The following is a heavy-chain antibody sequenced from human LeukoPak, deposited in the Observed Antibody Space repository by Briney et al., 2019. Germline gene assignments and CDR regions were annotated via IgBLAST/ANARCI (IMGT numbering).Heavy chain of an antibody. D-gene: IGHD4-17*01. J-gene: IGHJ4*02. Sequence: GRSLRHSCAASGFTFSSYGMHWVRQAPGKGLEWVAVISYDGSNKYYADSVKGRFTISRDNSKNTLYLQMNSLRAEDTAVYYCARQYGDYVVGYFDYWGQGTLVTVSS. CDR3: ARQYGDYVVGYFDY. CDR1: GFTFSSYG. CDR2: ISYDGSNK. V-gene: IGHV3-30*03.